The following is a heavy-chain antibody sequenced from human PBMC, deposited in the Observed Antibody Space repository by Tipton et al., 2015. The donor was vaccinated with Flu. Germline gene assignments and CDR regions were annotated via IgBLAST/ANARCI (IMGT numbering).Heavy chain of an antibody. CDR3: AKGPSASSSSGGMDV. Sequence: SLRLSCSASGFTFSSYAMNWVRQAPGKGLEWVSGISSGHGTYFADSVKGRFTISRDNSKNTLYLQMNSLRAEDTAIYYCAKGPSASSSSGGMDVWGEGTTVTVSS. CDR2: ISSGHGT. V-gene: IGHV3-23*01. CDR1: GFTFSSYA. D-gene: IGHD6-6*01. J-gene: IGHJ6*02.